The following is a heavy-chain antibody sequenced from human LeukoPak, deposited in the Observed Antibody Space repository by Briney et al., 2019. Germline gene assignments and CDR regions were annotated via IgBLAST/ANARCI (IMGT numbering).Heavy chain of an antibody. Sequence: GGSLRLSCAASGFTFSNAWMSWVRQAPGKGLEWVGRIKSKTDGGTTDYAAPVKGRFTISRDDTKNTLYLQMNSLKTEDTAVYYCTTDSIVVVPAARDDDAFDIWGQGTMVTVSS. J-gene: IGHJ3*02. CDR3: TTDSIVVVPAARDDDAFDI. CDR2: IKSKTDGGTT. D-gene: IGHD2-2*01. V-gene: IGHV3-15*01. CDR1: GFTFSNAW.